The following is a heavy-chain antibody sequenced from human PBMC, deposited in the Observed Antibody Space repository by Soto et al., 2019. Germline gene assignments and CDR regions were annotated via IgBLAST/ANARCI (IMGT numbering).Heavy chain of an antibody. CDR2: ISSSGSTI. D-gene: IGHD3-3*01. J-gene: IGHJ4*02. Sequence: PGGSLRLSCAASGFTFSSYEMNWVRQAPGKGLEWVSYISSSGSTIYYADSVKGRFTISRDNAKNSLYLQMNSLRAEDTAVYYCASRITIFGVLDYWGQGTLVTVSS. CDR1: GFTFSSYE. CDR3: ASRITIFGVLDY. V-gene: IGHV3-48*03.